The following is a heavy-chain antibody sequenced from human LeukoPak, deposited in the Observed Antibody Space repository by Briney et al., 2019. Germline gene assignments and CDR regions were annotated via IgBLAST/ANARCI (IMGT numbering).Heavy chain of an antibody. CDR3: ARRIYCSGVSCGWFDP. V-gene: IGHV5-51*03. CDR1: GYSFTSYW. Sequence: NAGESLKISCKGSGYSFTSYWIGWVREMPGKGLEWMGIIYPGDSDTRYSPSFQGQVTISADKSISTAYLQWSSLKASDTAMYYCARRIYCSGVSCGWFDPWGQGTLVTVSS. D-gene: IGHD2-15*01. CDR2: IYPGDSDT. J-gene: IGHJ5*02.